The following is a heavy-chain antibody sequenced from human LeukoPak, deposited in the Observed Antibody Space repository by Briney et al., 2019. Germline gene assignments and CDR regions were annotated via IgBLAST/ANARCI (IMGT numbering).Heavy chain of an antibody. CDR3: ARLRDRVAYYDFWRPPLMDV. CDR1: GGSISSGGYS. D-gene: IGHD3-3*01. V-gene: IGHV4-30-2*01. J-gene: IGHJ6*04. Sequence: SETLSLTCAVSGGSISSGGYSWSWIRQPPGKGLEWIGYIYHSGSTYYNPSLKSRVTISVDRSKNQFSLKLSSVTAADTAVYYCARLRDRVAYYDFWRPPLMDVWGKGTTVTVSS. CDR2: IYHSGST.